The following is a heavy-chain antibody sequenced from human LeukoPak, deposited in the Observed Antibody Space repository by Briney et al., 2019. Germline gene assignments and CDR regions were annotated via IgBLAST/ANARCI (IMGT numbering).Heavy chain of an antibody. CDR3: AGGPWSLQTDAFDI. CDR2: ISSSSGYI. V-gene: IGHV3-21*01. CDR1: GFTFSSYR. D-gene: IGHD2-8*01. J-gene: IGHJ3*02. Sequence: GGSLRLSCAASGFTFSSYRMNWVRQAPGTGLEWVSSISSSSGYIHYADSVKGRFTISRDNAKNSLYLQMNSLSAEDTAVYYCAGGPWSLQTDAFDIWGQGTMVTVSS.